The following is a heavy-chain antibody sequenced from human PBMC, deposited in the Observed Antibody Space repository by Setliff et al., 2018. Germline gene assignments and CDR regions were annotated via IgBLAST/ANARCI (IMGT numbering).Heavy chain of an antibody. D-gene: IGHD3-3*01. V-gene: IGHV4-34*01. CDR2: INHSGST. Sequence: SETLSLTCAVYGGSFSGYYWSWIRQPPGKGLEWIGEINHSGSTNYNPSLKSRVTISVDTSKNQFSLKLSSVTAADTAVYYCARVPNFWSGCSDFWGQGTLVTVSS. J-gene: IGHJ4*02. CDR3: ARVPNFWSGCSDF. CDR1: GGSFSGYY.